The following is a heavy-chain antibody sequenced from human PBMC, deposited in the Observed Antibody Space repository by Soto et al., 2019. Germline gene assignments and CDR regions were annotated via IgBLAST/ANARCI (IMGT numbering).Heavy chain of an antibody. CDR2: ISSGSNYV. J-gene: IGHJ6*02. CDR3: AKDAVSGSRRVPFNYYGMDV. Sequence: PGGSLRLSCAASGFTFCSYSMSWVRQAPGKGLEWVSSISSGSNYVYYADSVKGRFTISRDNAKNSLSLQMNSLRAEDTAVYYCAKDAVSGSRRVPFNYYGMDVWGQGTTVTVSS. CDR1: GFTFCSYS. V-gene: IGHV3-21*01. D-gene: IGHD3-10*01.